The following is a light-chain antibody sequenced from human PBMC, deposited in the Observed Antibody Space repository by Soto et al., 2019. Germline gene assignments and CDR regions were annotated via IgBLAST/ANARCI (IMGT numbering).Light chain of an antibody. V-gene: IGKV3-11*01. CDR1: QSVSSY. CDR2: DAS. J-gene: IGKJ1*01. CDR3: QQRSTWT. Sequence: EIVLTQSPATLSLSPGERATLSCRASQSVSSYLAWYQQKPGQGPRLLIYDASKRATDIPARFTGSGSGTAFTLTISSLEPEDFAVYFCQQRSTWTFGQGTKVEI.